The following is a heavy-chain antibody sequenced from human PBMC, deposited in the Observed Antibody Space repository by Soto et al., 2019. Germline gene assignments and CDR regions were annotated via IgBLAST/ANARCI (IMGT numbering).Heavy chain of an antibody. Sequence: SETLSLTCTVSGGSISSYYWSWIRQPPGKGLEWIGYIYYSGSTNYNPSLKSRVTISVDTSKNQFSLKLSSVTAADTAVYYCARRRMCSSTSCPTNYYYYYMDVWGKGTTVTVSS. CDR3: ARRRMCSSTSCPTNYYYYYMDV. CDR1: GGSISSYY. V-gene: IGHV4-59*08. CDR2: IYYSGST. D-gene: IGHD2-2*01. J-gene: IGHJ6*03.